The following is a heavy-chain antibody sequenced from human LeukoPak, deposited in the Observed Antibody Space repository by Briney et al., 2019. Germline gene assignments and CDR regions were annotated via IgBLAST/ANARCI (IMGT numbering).Heavy chain of an antibody. Sequence: GGSLRLSCAASGFTFSNYEMTWVRQAPGKGLEWVSYISVSASPMSYADSVKGRFTISRDNAKNSLYLQMNSLGAEDTAVYYCARKSGDLDYWGQGTLVTVSS. CDR3: ARKSGDLDY. V-gene: IGHV3-48*03. D-gene: IGHD3-10*01. J-gene: IGHJ4*02. CDR2: ISVSASPM. CDR1: GFTFSNYE.